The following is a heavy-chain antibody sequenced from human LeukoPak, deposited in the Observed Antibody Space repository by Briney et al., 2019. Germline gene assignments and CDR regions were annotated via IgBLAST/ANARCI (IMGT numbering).Heavy chain of an antibody. D-gene: IGHD2-2*01. CDR3: ARHGNVVVVPAAKGFDY. J-gene: IGHJ4*02. CDR2: IYYSGNS. V-gene: IGHV4-39*01. Sequence: PSETLSLTXTVSGGSFSSSNYFWVWIRQPPGKGLEWIGRIYYSGNSYYNPSLKSRVTISVDTSKNHFSLKLRSVMAADTAVYYCARHGNVVVVPAAKGFDYWGQGTQVTVSS. CDR1: GGSFSSSNYF.